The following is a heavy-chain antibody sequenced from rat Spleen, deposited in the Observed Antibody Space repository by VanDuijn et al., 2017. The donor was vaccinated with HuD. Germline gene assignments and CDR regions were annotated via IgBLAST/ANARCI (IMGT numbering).Heavy chain of an antibody. CDR1: GFTFSDFY. J-gene: IGHJ1*01. Sequence: EVQLVESDGGLVQPGRSLKLSCAASGFTFSDFYMAWVRQAPTKGLEWVATISYDGRSTYYRDSVKGRFTISRDNTKNTLYLQMDNRRSEDMATYSCARAGYLRDWYFDFWGPGTMGTVSS. D-gene: IGHD2-2*01. V-gene: IGHV5-29*01. CDR2: ISYDGRST. CDR3: ARAGYLRDWYFDF.